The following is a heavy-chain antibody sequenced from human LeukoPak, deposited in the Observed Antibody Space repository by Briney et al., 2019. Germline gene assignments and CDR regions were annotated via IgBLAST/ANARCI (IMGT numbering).Heavy chain of an antibody. CDR2: IYTSGST. Sequence: SETLSLTCTVSGGSTSSYYWSWIRQPAGKGLEWIGRIYTSGSTNYNPSLKSRVTMSVDTSKNQFSLKLSSVTAADTAVYYCARGPSGSFYYYYYYMDVWGKGTTVTVSS. D-gene: IGHD1-26*01. J-gene: IGHJ6*03. CDR3: ARGPSGSFYYYYYYMDV. CDR1: GGSTSSYY. V-gene: IGHV4-4*07.